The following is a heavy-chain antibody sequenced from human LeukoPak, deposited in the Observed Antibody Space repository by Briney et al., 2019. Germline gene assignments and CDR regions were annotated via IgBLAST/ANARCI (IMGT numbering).Heavy chain of an antibody. J-gene: IGHJ4*02. CDR3: ARAGGLRIAVAPIDC. D-gene: IGHD6-19*01. CDR2: ISSNNRYI. CDR1: GFTFSTYS. Sequence: PGGSLRLSCAASGFTFSTYSMNWVRQAPGKGLEWVSSISSNNRYIYYADSVKGRFTISRDNSKNILYLQMKTLRADDTAVYYCARAGGLRIAVAPIDCWGQGTLVTVSS. V-gene: IGHV3-21*04.